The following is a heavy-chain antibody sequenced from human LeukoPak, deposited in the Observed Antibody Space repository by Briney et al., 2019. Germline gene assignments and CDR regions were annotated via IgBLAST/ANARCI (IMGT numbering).Heavy chain of an antibody. CDR3: ARDTRSSYLQYYFDY. CDR1: GYTYTDYY. CDR2: ISPDSGRT. J-gene: IGHJ4*02. Sequence: ASVKVSCKASGYTYTDYYMHWVRQAPGQGLEWIGWISPDSGRTGFAQKFQGRVTMTRDTSISTAYMELSRLGYDDTAVYYCARDTRSSYLQYYFDYWGQGTLVTVSS. D-gene: IGHD5-24*01. V-gene: IGHV1-2*02.